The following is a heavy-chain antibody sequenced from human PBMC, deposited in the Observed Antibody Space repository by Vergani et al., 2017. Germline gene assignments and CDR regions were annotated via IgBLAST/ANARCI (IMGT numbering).Heavy chain of an antibody. CDR2: IYSTGST. Sequence: QVQLQESGPGLVKPSETLSLTCSVSGGPINKFYWAWVRQSAEKGLEWMGRIYSTGSTIYNPSLKTRLTMSVDTSKNQFSVELRSVTVADTGVYYCARDFVEYGSSQSYHNYYYMDVWGKGTTVTVSS. CDR1: GGPINKFY. V-gene: IGHV4-4*07. CDR3: ARDFVEYGSSQSYHNYYYMDV. D-gene: IGHD6-6*01. J-gene: IGHJ6*03.